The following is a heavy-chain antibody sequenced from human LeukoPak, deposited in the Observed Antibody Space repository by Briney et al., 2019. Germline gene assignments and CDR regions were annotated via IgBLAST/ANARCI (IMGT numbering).Heavy chain of an antibody. D-gene: IGHD2-2*01. CDR1: GGSISSYY. J-gene: IGHJ6*03. V-gene: IGHV4-59*01. Sequence: PSETLSLTCTVSGGSISSYYWSWIRQPPGKGLEWIGYIYNSVSTNYNPSLKSRVTISVDTSKNQFSLWLSSVTAADTAVYYCARADLGYCNSYRCPEDYYYYDMDVWGKGTTVTVSS. CDR3: ARADLGYCNSYRCPEDYYYYDMDV. CDR2: IYNSVST.